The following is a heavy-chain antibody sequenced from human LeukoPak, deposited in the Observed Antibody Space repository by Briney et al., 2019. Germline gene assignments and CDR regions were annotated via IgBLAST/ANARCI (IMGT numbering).Heavy chain of an antibody. CDR1: GFTDSSNY. CDR2: IYSGGST. V-gene: IGHV3-53*01. J-gene: IGHJ4*02. Sequence: GGSLRLSCAASGFTDSSNYMSWVRQAPGKGLEWVSVIYSGGSTYYADSVKGRFTISRDNAKNSLYLHMNSLRVEDTAVYYCVGEWEQLRWGQGTLVTVSS. D-gene: IGHD1-26*01. CDR3: VGEWEQLR.